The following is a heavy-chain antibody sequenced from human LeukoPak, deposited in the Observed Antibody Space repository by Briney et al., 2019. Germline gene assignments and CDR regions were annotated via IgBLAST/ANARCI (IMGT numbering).Heavy chain of an antibody. CDR1: GGSFSGYY. CDR3: ARGLVSGYSFFDY. D-gene: IGHD4-23*01. Sequence: SETLSLTCAVYGGSFSGYYWSWIRQPPGKGLEWIGEINHSGSTNYNPSLKSRVTVSVDTSKNQFSLKLSSVTAADTAVYYCARGLVSGYSFFDYWGQGTLVTVSS. J-gene: IGHJ4*02. CDR2: INHSGST. V-gene: IGHV4-34*01.